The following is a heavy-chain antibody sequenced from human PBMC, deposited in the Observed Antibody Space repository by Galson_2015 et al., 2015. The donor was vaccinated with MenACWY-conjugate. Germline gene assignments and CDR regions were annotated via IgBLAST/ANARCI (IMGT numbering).Heavy chain of an antibody. CDR2: ITGGGGTT. J-gene: IGHJ3*02. CDR3: ARAKEQWLSKTFDI. Sequence: SLRLSCAPSGFTFSDYTMGWVRQAPGKGLEWVSTITGGGGTTYYADSVKGRFSTSRDNSENTLDVQMNSLRVEDTAVYYCARAKEQWLSKTFDIWGQGTMVTVSS. CDR1: GFTFSDYT. D-gene: IGHD6-19*01. V-gene: IGHV3-23*01.